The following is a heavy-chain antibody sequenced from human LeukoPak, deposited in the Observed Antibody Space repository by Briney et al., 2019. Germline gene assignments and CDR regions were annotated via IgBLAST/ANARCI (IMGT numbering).Heavy chain of an antibody. V-gene: IGHV3-21*01. Sequence: PGGSLRLSCAASGLTFSSYSMNWVRQAPGKGLEWVSSISSSSSYIYYADSVKGRFTISRDNAKNSLYLQMNSLRAEDTAVYYCARDEPDYGDYVSRYWGQGTLVTVSS. CDR3: ARDEPDYGDYVSRY. CDR1: GLTFSSYS. CDR2: ISSSSSYI. D-gene: IGHD4-17*01. J-gene: IGHJ4*02.